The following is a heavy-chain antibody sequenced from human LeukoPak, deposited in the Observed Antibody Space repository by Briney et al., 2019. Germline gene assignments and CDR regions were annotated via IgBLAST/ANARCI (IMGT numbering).Heavy chain of an antibody. CDR1: GGSISSSTYY. CDR2: IYYSGST. CDR3: ARDQTGYGPIDY. Sequence: SETLSLTCTVSGGSISSSTYYWGWIRQHPGKGLEWIGSIYYSGSTYYNPSLKSRVTISVDTSENQFSLKLSSVTAADTAVYYCARDQTGYGPIDYWGQGTLVTVSS. D-gene: IGHD3-9*01. V-gene: IGHV4-31*03. J-gene: IGHJ4*02.